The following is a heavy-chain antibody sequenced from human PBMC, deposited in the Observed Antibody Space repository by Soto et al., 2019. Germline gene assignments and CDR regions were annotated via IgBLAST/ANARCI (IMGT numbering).Heavy chain of an antibody. Sequence: SVKVSCKASGGTFSSYAISWVRQAPGQGLEWMGGIIPIFGTANYAQKFQGRVTITADESTSTAYMELSSLRSEDTAVYYCARDTGATSDFPHWGQGTLVTVDS. CDR1: GGTFSSYA. CDR2: IIPIFGTA. CDR3: ARDTGATSDFPH. D-gene: IGHD1-26*01. J-gene: IGHJ1*01. V-gene: IGHV1-69*13.